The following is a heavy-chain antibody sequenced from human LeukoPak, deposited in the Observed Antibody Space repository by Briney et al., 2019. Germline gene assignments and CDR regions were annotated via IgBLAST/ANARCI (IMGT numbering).Heavy chain of an antibody. J-gene: IGHJ4*02. Sequence: GGSLRLSCAASGFTFNSYSMNWVRQAPGKGLEWVSSISGSNSYIYYADSMKGRFTISRDNAKNTLYLQMNSLRAEDTAVYYCVVVSYYYDTSGYVDSWGQGTLVTVSS. V-gene: IGHV3-21*01. CDR2: ISGSNSYI. CDR1: GFTFNSYS. CDR3: VVVSYYYDTSGYVDS. D-gene: IGHD3-22*01.